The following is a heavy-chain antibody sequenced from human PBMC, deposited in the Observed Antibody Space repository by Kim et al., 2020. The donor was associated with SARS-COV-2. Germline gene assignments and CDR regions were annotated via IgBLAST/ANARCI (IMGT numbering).Heavy chain of an antibody. CDR1: GGTFSSYA. J-gene: IGHJ6*02. D-gene: IGHD3-22*01. Sequence: SVKVSCKASGGTFSSYAVTWVRQAPGQGLEWLGGIIPLFHTAHYAQKFQGRVTITADESTNTAYMELSSLRSEDTAVYYCVREAGDAGGYYDAAGLDVWGQGTTVTVSS. CDR3: VREAGDAGGYYDAAGLDV. V-gene: IGHV1-69*13. CDR2: IIPLFHTA.